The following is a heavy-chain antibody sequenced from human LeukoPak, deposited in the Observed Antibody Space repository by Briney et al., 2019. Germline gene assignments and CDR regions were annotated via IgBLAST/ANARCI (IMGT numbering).Heavy chain of an antibody. V-gene: IGHV4-59*01. J-gene: IGHJ3*02. D-gene: IGHD2-21*02. CDR2: IYDSGNT. CDR3: ARDGVTGDAFDI. CDR1: GPFIKTYY. Sequence: SETLSLTCTVSGPFIKTYYWSWIRQVPGKGLEWIGHIYDSGNTNYDPSLKSRVTILADTSKSQFSLKLNSVTAADTAVYFCARDGVTGDAFDIWGQGTMVTVSS.